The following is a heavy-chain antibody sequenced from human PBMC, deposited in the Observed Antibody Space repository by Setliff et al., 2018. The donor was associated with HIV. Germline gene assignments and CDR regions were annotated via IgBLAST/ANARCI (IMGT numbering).Heavy chain of an antibody. CDR1: GYTFTAYG. CDR2: VSTYSDET. V-gene: IGHV1-18*01. CDR3: ARDVEHMMDV. J-gene: IGHJ6*02. Sequence: ASVKVSCKPSGYTFTAYGLSWVRQAPGQGLEWMGWVSTYSDETSYAQTLQGRVTMTTDTSTSTAYMELRRLTFDDTAVYYCARDVEHMMDVWGQGTPVTVSS.